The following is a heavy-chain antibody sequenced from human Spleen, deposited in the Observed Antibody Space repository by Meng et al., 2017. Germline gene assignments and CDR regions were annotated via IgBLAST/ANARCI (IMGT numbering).Heavy chain of an antibody. CDR2: INPKSGDT. J-gene: IGHJ4*02. CDR1: GYTFPDYW. V-gene: IGHV1-2*06. CDR3: VRDEDISAAGYLFGDY. D-gene: IGHD6-13*01. Sequence: VRMGQSGAEVKKPGASGKGSCKVSGYTFPDYWLHWVRRDPGQGLEGMGRINPKSGDTHYAQRFQGRVTMTGDTSISTAYMELSRLRSDDTAVYYCVRDEDISAAGYLFGDYWGQGTLVTVSS.